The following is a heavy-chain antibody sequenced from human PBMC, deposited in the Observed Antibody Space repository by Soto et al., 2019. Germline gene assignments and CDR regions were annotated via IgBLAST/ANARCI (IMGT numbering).Heavy chain of an antibody. CDR3: ARGCSSTSCYEIFDN. CDR2: IYYSRST. V-gene: IGHV4-31*03. J-gene: IGHJ4*02. Sequence: QVQLQESGPGLVKPSQTLSLTCNVSGVSITSGVYYWSWIRRHPGKGLEWLGHIYYSRSTYYNPSLKSRVTMSVDTSKNQFYLKLNSVTAADTAGYYCARGCSSTSCYEIFDNWGQGTLVTVSS. CDR1: GVSITSGVYY. D-gene: IGHD2-2*01.